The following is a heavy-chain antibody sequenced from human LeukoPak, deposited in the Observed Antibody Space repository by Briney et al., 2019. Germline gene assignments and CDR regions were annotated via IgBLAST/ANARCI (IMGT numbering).Heavy chain of an antibody. Sequence: KTSETLSLTCTVSGGSISSGSYYWSWIRQPAGKGLEWIGRIYTSGSTNYNPSLKSRVTISVDTSKNQFSLNLSSVTAADTAVYYCARGQFWSGYSIWGQGTLVTVSS. V-gene: IGHV4-61*02. CDR3: ARGQFWSGYSI. J-gene: IGHJ4*02. CDR2: IYTSGST. CDR1: GGSISSGSYY. D-gene: IGHD3-3*02.